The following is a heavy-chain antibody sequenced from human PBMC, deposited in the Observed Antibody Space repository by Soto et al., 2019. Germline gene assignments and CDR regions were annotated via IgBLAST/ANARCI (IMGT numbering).Heavy chain of an antibody. CDR1: YS. D-gene: IGHD3-22*01. CDR3: ARPTYYYDSSGPPAY. V-gene: IGHV4-30-2*01. Sequence: YSWSWIRQPPGKGLEWIGYIYHSGSTYYNPSLKSRVTISVDRSKNQFSLYLQMNSLRAEDTAVYYCARPTYYYDSSGPPAYWGQGTLVTVSS. J-gene: IGHJ4*02. CDR2: IYHSGST.